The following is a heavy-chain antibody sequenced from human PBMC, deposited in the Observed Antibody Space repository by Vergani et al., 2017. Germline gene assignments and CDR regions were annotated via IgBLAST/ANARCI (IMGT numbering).Heavy chain of an antibody. CDR3: ARDSSIRAGHHFDY. V-gene: IGHV3-48*04. CDR1: GFTFSSYS. D-gene: IGHD1-14*01. Sequence: EVQLVESGGGLVQPGGSLKLSCAASGFTFSSYSMNWVRQAPGKGLEWVSYISSSSSTIYYADSVKGRFTISSDNAKNSLYLQMNSLRAEDTAVYYCARDSSIRAGHHFDYWGQGTLVTVSS. CDR2: ISSSSSTI. J-gene: IGHJ4*02.